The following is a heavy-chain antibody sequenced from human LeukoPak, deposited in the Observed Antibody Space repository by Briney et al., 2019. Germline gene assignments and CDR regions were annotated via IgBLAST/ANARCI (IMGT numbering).Heavy chain of an antibody. V-gene: IGHV5-51*01. CDR3: ARRGYYDSGGYYYDDWFDP. Sequence: GESLKISCKGSGYSFTSYWIGWVRQMPGKGLEWMGIIYPGDSDTRYSPSFQGQVTISADKSISTAYLQWSSLKASDTAMYYCARRGYYDSGGYYYDDWFDPWGQGTLVTVSS. CDR1: GYSFTSYW. J-gene: IGHJ5*02. D-gene: IGHD3-22*01. CDR2: IYPGDSDT.